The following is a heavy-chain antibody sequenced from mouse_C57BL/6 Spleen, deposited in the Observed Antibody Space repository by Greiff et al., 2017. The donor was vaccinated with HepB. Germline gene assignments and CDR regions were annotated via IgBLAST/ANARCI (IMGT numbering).Heavy chain of an antibody. CDR2: IDPSDSYT. V-gene: IGHV1-69*01. D-gene: IGHD2-5*01. Sequence: VQLQQPGAELVMPGASVKLSCKASGYTFTSYWMHWVKQRPGQGLEWIGEIDPSDSYTNYNQKLKGKSTLTVDKSSSTAYMPLSSLTSEDSAVYYCAREWDYSNFPFGYWGQGTTLTVSS. CDR1: GYTFTSYW. J-gene: IGHJ2*01. CDR3: AREWDYSNFPFGY.